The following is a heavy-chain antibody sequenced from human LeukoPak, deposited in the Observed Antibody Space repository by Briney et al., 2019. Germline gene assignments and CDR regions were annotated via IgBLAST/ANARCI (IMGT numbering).Heavy chain of an antibody. Sequence: SQTLSLTCTVSGGSISSGGYYWSWIRQPPGKGLEWIGYICHSGSTYYNPSLKSRVTISVDRSKNQFSLKLSSVTAADTAVYYCARVRGRRITMVRGDYYYMDVWGKGTTVTVSS. CDR3: ARVRGRRITMVRGDYYYMDV. CDR1: GGSISSGGYY. CDR2: ICHSGST. J-gene: IGHJ6*03. V-gene: IGHV4-30-2*01. D-gene: IGHD3-10*01.